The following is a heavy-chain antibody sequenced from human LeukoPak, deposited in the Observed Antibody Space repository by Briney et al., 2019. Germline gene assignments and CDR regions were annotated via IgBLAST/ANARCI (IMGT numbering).Heavy chain of an antibody. V-gene: IGHV3-30*03. CDR3: ARDGLPSYFDY. Sequence: GGSLSLSCAASGFTFSSYGMHWVSQAPGKGLEWVAVISYDGSNKYYADSVKGRFTISRDNSKNTLYLQMNSLRAEDTAVYYCARDGLPSYFDYWGQGTLVTVSS. CDR2: ISYDGSNK. CDR1: GFTFSSYG. J-gene: IGHJ4*02.